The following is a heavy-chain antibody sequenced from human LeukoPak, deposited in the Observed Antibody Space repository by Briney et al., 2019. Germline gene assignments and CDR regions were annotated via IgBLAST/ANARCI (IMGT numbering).Heavy chain of an antibody. CDR2: ISYDGSNK. D-gene: IGHD2-2*01. V-gene: IGHV3-30-3*01. Sequence: PGGSLRLSCAASGFTFSSYAMHWVRQAPGKGLEWVAVISYDGSNKYYADSVKGRFTISRDNSKNTLYLQMNSLRAEDTAVYYCARDRRRLDIVVVPAGQFDYWGQGTLVTVSS. J-gene: IGHJ4*02. CDR1: GFTFSSYA. CDR3: ARDRRRLDIVVVPAGQFDY.